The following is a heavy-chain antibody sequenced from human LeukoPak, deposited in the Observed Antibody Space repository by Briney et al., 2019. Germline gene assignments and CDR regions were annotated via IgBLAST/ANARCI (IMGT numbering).Heavy chain of an antibody. CDR3: AKDPNSSGWYYFDY. CDR1: GFTFDDYA. D-gene: IGHD6-19*01. J-gene: IGHJ4*02. V-gene: IGHV3-9*01. CDR2: ISWNSGSI. Sequence: GGSLRLSCAASGFTFDDYAMHWVRQAPGKGLEWVSGISWNSGSIGYADSVKGRFTISRDNAKSSLYLQMNSLRAEDTALYYCAKDPNSSGWYYFDYWGQGTLVTVSS.